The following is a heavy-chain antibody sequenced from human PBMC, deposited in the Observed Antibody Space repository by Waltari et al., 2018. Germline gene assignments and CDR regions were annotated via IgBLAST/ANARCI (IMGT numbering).Heavy chain of an antibody. Sequence: QVQLVQSGAEVKKPGFSVKVSCKASGGNFTSSTISWVPQAPGQGLEWMGRIIPILGIANYAQKFQGRVTITADKSTSTAYMELSSLRSEDTAVYYCARDSGSYPIALDYWGQGTLVTVSS. D-gene: IGHD1-26*01. V-gene: IGHV1-69*08. CDR2: IIPILGIA. CDR3: ARDSGSYPIALDY. J-gene: IGHJ4*02. CDR1: GGNFTSST.